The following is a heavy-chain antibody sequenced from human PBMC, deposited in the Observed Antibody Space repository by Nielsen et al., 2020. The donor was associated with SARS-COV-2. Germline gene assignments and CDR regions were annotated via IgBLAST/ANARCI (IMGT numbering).Heavy chain of an antibody. CDR2: IDSGGST. J-gene: IGHJ6*02. Sequence: GESLKISCAASGFTFSSYEMNWVRQAPGKGLEWVSVIDSGGSTFYADSVKGRFTISRDNSKNTLYLQMNSLRAEDSAVYYCARDSDYRVNGMDVWGQGTTVTVSS. CDR1: GFTFSSYE. D-gene: IGHD4-11*01. V-gene: IGHV3-53*01. CDR3: ARDSDYRVNGMDV.